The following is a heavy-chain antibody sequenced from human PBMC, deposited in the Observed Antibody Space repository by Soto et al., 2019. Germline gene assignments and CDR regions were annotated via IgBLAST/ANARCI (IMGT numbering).Heavy chain of an antibody. Sequence: PGGSLRLSCAASGFTFSDYYMSWIRQAPGKGLEWVSYISTSGSTIYYADSGKGRFTISRDNAKNSLYLQMNSLRAEDTAVYYCACRGAGRPSPRLCAFDLWGQGTMVTVSS. D-gene: IGHD5-12*01. CDR3: ACRGAGRPSPRLCAFDL. CDR1: GFTFSDYY. V-gene: IGHV3-11*01. CDR2: ISTSGSTI. J-gene: IGHJ3*01.